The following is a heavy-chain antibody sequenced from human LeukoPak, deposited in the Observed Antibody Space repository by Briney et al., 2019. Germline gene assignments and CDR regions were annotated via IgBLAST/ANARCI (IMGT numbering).Heavy chain of an antibody. CDR3: ARDHDPYYYDSSGYAFDI. D-gene: IGHD3-22*01. Sequence: SQTLSLTCTVSGGSISSGSYYWSWIRQPAGKGLEWIGRIYTSGSTNYNPSLKSRVTISVDTSKNQFSLKLSSVTAADTAVYYCARDHDPYYYDSSGYAFDIWGQGTMVIVSS. V-gene: IGHV4-61*02. J-gene: IGHJ3*02. CDR1: GGSISSGSYY. CDR2: IYTSGST.